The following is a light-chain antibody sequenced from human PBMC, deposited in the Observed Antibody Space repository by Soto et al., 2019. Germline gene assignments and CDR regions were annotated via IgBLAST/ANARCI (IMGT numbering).Light chain of an antibody. V-gene: IGLV2-14*01. Sequence: QSVLTQPASVSGSPGQSITISCTGTSSDVGGYNYVSWYQQHPGKAPKLMIYDVSNRPSGVSNRFSGSKSGNTASLTISGLQAEYEADYYSSSYTSSSTLGVFGGGTKLTVL. CDR2: DVS. CDR1: SSDVGGYNY. J-gene: IGLJ2*01. CDR3: SSYTSSSTLGV.